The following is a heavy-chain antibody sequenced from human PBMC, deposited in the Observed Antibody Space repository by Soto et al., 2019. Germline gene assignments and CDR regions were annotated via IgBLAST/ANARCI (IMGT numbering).Heavy chain of an antibody. V-gene: IGHV4-59*01. CDR2: IYYSGST. CDR3: ARDGYCSGGSCYFDP. CDR1: GGSISSYY. Sequence: SETLSLTCTVSGGSISSYYWSWIRQPPGKGLERIGYIYYSGSTNYNPSLKSRVTISVDTSKNQFSLKLSSVTAADTAVYYCARDGYCSGGSCYFDPWGQGTLVTVSS. D-gene: IGHD2-15*01. J-gene: IGHJ5*02.